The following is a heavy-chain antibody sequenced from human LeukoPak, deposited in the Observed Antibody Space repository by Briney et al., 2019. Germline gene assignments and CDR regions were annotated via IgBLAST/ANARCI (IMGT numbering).Heavy chain of an antibody. D-gene: IGHD6-6*01. V-gene: IGHV4-34*01. CDR1: GGPFRTSHYY. CDR2: INHSGST. CDR3: ARGSLDIAAPDPDY. Sequence: SETLSLTCSVSGGPFRTSHYYWSWIRQPPGKGLEWIGEINHSGSTNYNPSLKSRVTISVDTSKNQFSLKLSSVTAADTAVYYCARGSLDIAAPDPDYWGQGTLVTVSS. J-gene: IGHJ4*02.